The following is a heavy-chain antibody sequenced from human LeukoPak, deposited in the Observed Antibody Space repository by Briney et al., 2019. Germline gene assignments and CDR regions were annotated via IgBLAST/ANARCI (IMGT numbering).Heavy chain of an antibody. CDR2: KSYDGSNE. D-gene: IGHD5-12*01. CDR3: ARGRNIVATSGYFDY. Sequence: PGGSLRLSCAASGFTFSSYAMHWVRQAPGKGLEWVAAKSYDGSNEYYADSVKGRFTISRDNSKNTLYLQMNSLRAEDTAVYYCARGRNIVATSGYFDYWGQGTLVTVSS. CDR1: GFTFSSYA. J-gene: IGHJ4*02. V-gene: IGHV3-30-3*01.